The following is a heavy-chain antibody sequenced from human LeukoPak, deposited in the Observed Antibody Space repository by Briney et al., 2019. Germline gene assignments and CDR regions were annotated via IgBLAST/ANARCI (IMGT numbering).Heavy chain of an antibody. CDR2: IFYNGST. Sequence: SETLSLTCSVSGGSIIDFYWNWIRQPPGKGLEWIGSIFYNGSTNYNPSLKSRVIISVHMSKNQFSLKLNSVTAADTAMYYCARRVCGGDCHDGFDYWGRGTLVAASS. V-gene: IGHV4-59*08. D-gene: IGHD2-21*02. CDR1: GGSIIDFY. J-gene: IGHJ4*02. CDR3: ARRVCGGDCHDGFDY.